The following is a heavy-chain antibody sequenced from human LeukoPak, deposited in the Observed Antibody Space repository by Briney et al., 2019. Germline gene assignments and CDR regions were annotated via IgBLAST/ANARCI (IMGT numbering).Heavy chain of an antibody. J-gene: IGHJ4*02. CDR2: INHSGST. CDR3: ARVGGPKDY. V-gene: IGHV4-34*01. CDR1: GGSFSGYY. Sequence: SETLSLTCAVYGGSFSGYYWSWIRQPPGKGLEWIGEINHSGSTNYNPSLKSRVTISVDTSKNQFSLKLSSVTAADTAVYYCARVGGPKDYWGQGTLVTVSS. D-gene: IGHD2-15*01.